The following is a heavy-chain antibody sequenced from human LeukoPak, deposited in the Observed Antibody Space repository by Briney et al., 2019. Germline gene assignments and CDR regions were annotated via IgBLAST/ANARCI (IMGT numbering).Heavy chain of an antibody. CDR3: ARAHNYDILTGYYKGNWFDP. Sequence: ASVKVSCKASEYTFTGYYMHWVRQAPEQGLEWMGWINPNSGGTNYAQKFQGRVTMTRDTSISTAYMELSRLTSDDTAVYYCARAHNYDILTGYYKGNWFDPWGQGTLVTVSS. CDR1: EYTFTGYY. J-gene: IGHJ5*02. V-gene: IGHV1-2*02. D-gene: IGHD3-9*01. CDR2: INPNSGGT.